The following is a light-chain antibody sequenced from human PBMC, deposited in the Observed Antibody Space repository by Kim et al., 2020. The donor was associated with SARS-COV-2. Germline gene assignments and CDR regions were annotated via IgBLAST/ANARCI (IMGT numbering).Light chain of an antibody. J-gene: IGKJ1*01. CDR2: RAY. Sequence: SVGDRVTLTCRASHEISKHFAWYQQKPGKAPNLLIFRAYVLQSGVPSRFSGGGSGTDFTLTISSLQPEDVATYYCQRYNTAPWTFGQGTKVDIK. CDR1: HEISKH. CDR3: QRYNTAPWT. V-gene: IGKV1-27*01.